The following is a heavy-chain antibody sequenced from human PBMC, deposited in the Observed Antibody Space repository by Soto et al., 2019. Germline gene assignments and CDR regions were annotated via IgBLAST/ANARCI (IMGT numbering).Heavy chain of an antibody. Sequence: SETLSLTCTVSGGSISSGGYYWSWIRQHPGKGLEWIGYIYYSGSTYYNPSLKSRVTISVDTSKNQFSLKLSSVTAADTAVYYCAIGIGDYYDSSGPQPFDYWGQGPLVTVSS. D-gene: IGHD3-22*01. CDR2: IYYSGST. CDR1: GGSISSGGYY. J-gene: IGHJ4*02. V-gene: IGHV4-31*03. CDR3: AIGIGDYYDSSGPQPFDY.